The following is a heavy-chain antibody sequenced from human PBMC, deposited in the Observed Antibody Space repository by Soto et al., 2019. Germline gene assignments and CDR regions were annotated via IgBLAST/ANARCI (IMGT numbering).Heavy chain of an antibody. V-gene: IGHV1-24*01. Sequence: GASVKVSCKVSGYTLTELSMHWVRQAPGKGLEWMGGFDPEDGETIYAQKFQGRVTMTEDTSTDTAYMELSSLRSEDTAVYYCATDVHIAVAGSFYFDYWGQGTLVTVSS. J-gene: IGHJ4*02. D-gene: IGHD6-19*01. CDR1: GYTLTELS. CDR2: FDPEDGET. CDR3: ATDVHIAVAGSFYFDY.